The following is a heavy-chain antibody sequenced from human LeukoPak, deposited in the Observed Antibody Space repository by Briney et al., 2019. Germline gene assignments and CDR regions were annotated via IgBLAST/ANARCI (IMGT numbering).Heavy chain of an antibody. J-gene: IGHJ3*01. V-gene: IGHV4-39*01. CDR1: PFSISTTSYY. Sequence: SETLSLTCSVSPFSISTTSYYWGWIRQPPGKGLEWIGYVSYSGNTYYNPSLESRVTISVDTSKNQFSLRLSSVTASDTAVYYCARRWQLLALKFDAFDLWGQGTMVTVSS. CDR3: ARRWQLLALKFDAFDL. D-gene: IGHD4-23*01. CDR2: VSYSGNT.